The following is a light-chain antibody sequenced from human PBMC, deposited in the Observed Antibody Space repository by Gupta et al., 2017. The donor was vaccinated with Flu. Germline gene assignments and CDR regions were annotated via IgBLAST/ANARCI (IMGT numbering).Light chain of an antibody. CDR1: SSNIGSNV. CDR2: NDN. V-gene: IGLV1-44*01. CDR3: AAWDDSLNGLWV. J-gene: IGLJ3*02. Sequence: SSNIGSNVVSWYQHHPGTAPKLLIYNDNQRPSGVPDRFSGSKSGTSASLAISGLQSEDEVDYYCAAWDDSLNGLWVFGGGTQLTVL.